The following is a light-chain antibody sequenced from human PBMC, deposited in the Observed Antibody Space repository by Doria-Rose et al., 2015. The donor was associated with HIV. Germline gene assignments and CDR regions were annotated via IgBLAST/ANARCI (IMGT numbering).Light chain of an antibody. V-gene: IGKV3-20*01. CDR3: HQYGTSWT. CDR1: QSFSSTY. CDR2: DGS. Sequence: TQSLGTLSLSPGERATLSCRASQSFSSTYLAWYQQKPGQAPSLLIYDGSTRATGIPDRFSASGSGTDFTLTINRLEPEDFALYYCHQYGTSWTFGQGTKV. J-gene: IGKJ1*01.